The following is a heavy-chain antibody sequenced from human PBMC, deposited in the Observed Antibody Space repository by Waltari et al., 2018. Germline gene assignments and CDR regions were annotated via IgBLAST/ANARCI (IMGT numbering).Heavy chain of an antibody. CDR1: GFTFSSYS. D-gene: IGHD2-15*01. J-gene: IGHJ4*02. Sequence: EVQLVESGGGLVQPGGSLVLSGAASGFTFSSYSMNWVRQAPGKGLEWVSYISSSSSTIYYADSVKGRFTISRDNAKNSLYLQMNSLRAEDTAVYYWARDWVDRAFDYWGQGTLVTVSS. CDR2: ISSSSSTI. V-gene: IGHV3-48*04. CDR3: ARDWVDRAFDY.